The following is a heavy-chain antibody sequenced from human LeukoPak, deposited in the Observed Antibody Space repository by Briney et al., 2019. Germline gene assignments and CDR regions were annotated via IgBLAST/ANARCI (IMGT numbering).Heavy chain of an antibody. V-gene: IGHV1-58*01. CDR3: AAGAVTTADFDY. J-gene: IGHJ4*02. CDR2: IVVGSGNT. D-gene: IGHD4-17*01. CDR1: GFTFTSSA. Sequence: SVKVSCKASGFTFTSSAVQWVRQARGQRLEWIGWIVVGSGNTNYAQKFQERVTITRDMSTSTAYMELSSLRSEDTAVYYCAAGAVTTADFDYWGQGTPVTVSS.